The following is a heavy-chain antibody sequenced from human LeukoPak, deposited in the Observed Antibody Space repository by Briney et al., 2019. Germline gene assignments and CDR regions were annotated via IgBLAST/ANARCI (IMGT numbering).Heavy chain of an antibody. Sequence: GGSLRLSCAASGFTFCSYWRHWRRQAPGKGLMWLSRISTDGRTTSYADSVKGRFTISRDNAKNTLYLQMNSLRAEDTAVYYCAREEASSAAIDHWGQGTLVTVSS. CDR2: ISTDGRTT. CDR1: GFTFCSYW. D-gene: IGHD6-6*01. V-gene: IGHV3-74*01. CDR3: AREEASSAAIDH. J-gene: IGHJ4*02.